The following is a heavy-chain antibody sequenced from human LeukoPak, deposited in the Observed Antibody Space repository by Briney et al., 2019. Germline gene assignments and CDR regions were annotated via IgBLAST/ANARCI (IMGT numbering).Heavy chain of an antibody. J-gene: IGHJ6*03. V-gene: IGHV3-30*02. CDR1: PFTFSSYG. D-gene: IGHD2-8*01. CDR2: IQYDGSNQ. Sequence: PGGSLRLSCAASPFTFSSYGMHWVRQAPGKGLEWVAYIQYDGSNQQYADSVKGRFSISRDSSKNILYLLMNSLRAEDTAVYYCAKDRCSNGVGCYYYYMDVWGKGTTVTISS. CDR3: AKDRCSNGVGCYYYYMDV.